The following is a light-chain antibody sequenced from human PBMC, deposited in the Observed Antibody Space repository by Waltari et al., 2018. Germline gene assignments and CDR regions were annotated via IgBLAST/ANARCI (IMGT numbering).Light chain of an antibody. CDR1: QSVSRT. V-gene: IGKV3-20*01. CDR2: GAS. CDR3: QHYVSLPAT. Sequence: EIVLTQSPGTLFLSPGEEATLSCRASQSVSRTLAWYQQKPGQAPRLLIYGASRRATGIPDRFSGSGSGTDFSLTISRLEPDDSAVYFCQHYVSLPATFGQGTKVEIK. J-gene: IGKJ1*01.